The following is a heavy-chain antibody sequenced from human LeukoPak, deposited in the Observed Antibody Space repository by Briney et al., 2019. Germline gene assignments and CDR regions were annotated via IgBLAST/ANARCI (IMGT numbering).Heavy chain of an antibody. CDR2: IKQDGSEK. Sequence: GGSLRLSCAASGFAFSSYWTSWVRQAPGKGLEWVANIKQDGSEKYYVDSVKGRFTISRDNAKNSLYLQMNSLRAEDTAVYYCARSITSRGYCSSTSCYKWGFYYYYYMDVWGKGTTVTVSS. D-gene: IGHD2-2*02. J-gene: IGHJ6*03. V-gene: IGHV3-7*01. CDR3: ARSITSRGYCSSTSCYKWGFYYYYYMDV. CDR1: GFAFSSYW.